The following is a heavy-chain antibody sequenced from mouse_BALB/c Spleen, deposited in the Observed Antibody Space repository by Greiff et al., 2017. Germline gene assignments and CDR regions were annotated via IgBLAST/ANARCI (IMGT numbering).Heavy chain of an antibody. CDR1: GYTFTSYV. J-gene: IGHJ4*01. CDR2: INPYNDGT. D-gene: IGHD2-1*01. Sequence: VQLQPSGPELVKPGASVKMSCKASGYTFTSYVMHWVKQKPGQGLEWIGYINPYNDGTKYNEKFKGKATLTSDKSSSTAYIELSSLTAEDSAVYYCARGIYYADYYAMDYWGQGTSVTVSS. CDR3: ARGIYYADYYAMDY. V-gene: IGHV1-14*01.